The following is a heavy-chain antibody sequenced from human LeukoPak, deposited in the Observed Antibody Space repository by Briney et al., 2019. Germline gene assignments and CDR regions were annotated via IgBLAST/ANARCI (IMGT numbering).Heavy chain of an antibody. CDR1: GFTFRRYS. CDR2: IISSSSNI. V-gene: IGHV3-21*01. CDR3: ARDLVVPAAMGYYYYYYGMDV. D-gene: IGHD2-2*01. J-gene: IGHJ6*02. Sequence: GGSLRLSCVSSGFTFRRYSLNAVRQAPGKGLEWVSSIISSSSNIYYAVSRKGRFTISRDNAKNSLYLQMNSRRGEDTAVYYCARDLVVPAAMGYYYYYYGMDVWGQGTTVTVPS.